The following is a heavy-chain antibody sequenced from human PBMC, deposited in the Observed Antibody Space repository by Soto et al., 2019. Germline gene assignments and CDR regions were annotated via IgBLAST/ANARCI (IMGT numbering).Heavy chain of an antibody. D-gene: IGHD5-12*01. Sequence: SETLSLTCAVYGGSFSGYYWSWIRQPPGKGLEWIGEINHSGSTNYNPSLKSRVTISVDTSKNQFSLKLSSVTAADTAVYYCARGIGRPWGYSGYDLVYWGQGTLVTVSS. CDR1: GGSFSGYY. CDR2: INHSGST. V-gene: IGHV4-34*01. J-gene: IGHJ4*02. CDR3: ARGIGRPWGYSGYDLVY.